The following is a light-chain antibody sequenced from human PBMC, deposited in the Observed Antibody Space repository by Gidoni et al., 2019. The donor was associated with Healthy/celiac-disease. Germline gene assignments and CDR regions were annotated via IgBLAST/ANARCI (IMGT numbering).Light chain of an antibody. CDR1: QSVSSY. J-gene: IGKJ5*01. CDR2: DAS. CDR3: QQRSNWPPIT. V-gene: IGKV3-11*01. Sequence: IVFTQSPATLSLSPGDRATLSCRASQSVSSYLAWYQQKPGQAPRLLIYDASNRATGIPARFSGSGSGTDFTLTISSLEPEDFAVYYCQQRSNWPPITFGQGTRLEIK.